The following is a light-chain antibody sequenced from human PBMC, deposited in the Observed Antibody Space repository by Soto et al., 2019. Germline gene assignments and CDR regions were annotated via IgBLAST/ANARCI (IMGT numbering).Light chain of an antibody. CDR2: GTS. CDR1: QTISSSY. J-gene: IGKJ1*01. Sequence: EIVLMQSPGTLSVSPGERATLSCRASQTISSSYLAWYRQKPGQAPSLLIYGTSSRATGIPDRFSGSGSGIDFTLTISRLEPEDSAIYYCQQYGSWTFGQGTKVEIK. CDR3: QQYGSWT. V-gene: IGKV3-20*01.